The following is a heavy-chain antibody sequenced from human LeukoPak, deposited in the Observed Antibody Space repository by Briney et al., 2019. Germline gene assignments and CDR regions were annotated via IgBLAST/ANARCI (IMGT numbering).Heavy chain of an antibody. D-gene: IGHD6-19*01. Sequence: KNGESLKISCKGSGYSFTSYWIGWVRQMPGKGLEWMGIIYPGDSDTRYSPSFQGQVTISADKSISTAYLQWSSLKASDTAMYYCARRDSSGSDERVFDIWGQGTMVTVSS. V-gene: IGHV5-51*01. J-gene: IGHJ3*02. CDR3: ARRDSSGSDERVFDI. CDR2: IYPGDSDT. CDR1: GYSFTSYW.